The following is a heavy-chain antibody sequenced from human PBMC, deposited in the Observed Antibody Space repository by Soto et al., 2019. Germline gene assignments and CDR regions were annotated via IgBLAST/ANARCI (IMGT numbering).Heavy chain of an antibody. CDR2: ISYDGSNK. Sequence: PVGSLRLSCAASGFTFSSYAMHWVRQAPGKGLEWVAVISYDGSNKYYADSVKGRFTISRDNSKNTLYLQMNSLRAEDTAVYYCARRYYDILTGSTYSDYWGQGTLVTVSS. V-gene: IGHV3-30-3*01. D-gene: IGHD3-9*01. CDR3: ARRYYDILTGSTYSDY. J-gene: IGHJ4*02. CDR1: GFTFSSYA.